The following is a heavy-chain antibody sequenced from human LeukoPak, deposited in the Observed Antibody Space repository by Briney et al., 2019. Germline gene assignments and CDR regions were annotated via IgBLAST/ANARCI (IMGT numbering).Heavy chain of an antibody. D-gene: IGHD6-13*01. J-gene: IGHJ4*02. CDR2: ISSVSSTI. V-gene: IGHV3-48*01. CDR3: ARRWSFDH. CDR1: GFTFSSYS. Sequence: GGSLRPSCAASGFTFSSYSMNWVRQAPGKGLEWVSYISSVSSTIYYADSVKGRFTISGDNAKNSLYLQMNSLRVEDTAVYYCARRWSFDHWGQGTLVTVSS.